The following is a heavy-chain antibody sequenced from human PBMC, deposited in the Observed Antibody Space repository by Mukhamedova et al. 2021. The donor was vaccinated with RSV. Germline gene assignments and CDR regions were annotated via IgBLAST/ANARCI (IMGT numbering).Heavy chain of an antibody. Sequence: GKGLEWVSAISGSGGSTYYADSVKGRFTISRDNSKNTLYLQMNSLRAEDTAVYYCAKGVGIVVVPAAGTYTWFDPWGQGTLVTVSS. CDR3: AKGVGIVVVPAAGTYTWFDP. D-gene: IGHD2-2*03. J-gene: IGHJ5*02. CDR2: ISGSGGST. V-gene: IGHV3-23*01.